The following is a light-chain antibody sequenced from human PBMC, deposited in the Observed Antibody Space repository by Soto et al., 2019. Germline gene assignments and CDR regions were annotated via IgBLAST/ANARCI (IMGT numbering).Light chain of an antibody. J-gene: IGLJ1*01. V-gene: IGLV2-14*01. CDR2: DVS. CDR3: SSYTSSSPYV. CDR1: SSDVGGYNY. Sequence: QSVLTQPASVSGSPGQSITISCTGTSSDVGGYNYVSWYQQHPGKAPKLMIYDVSNRPSGVSNRFSGSKSGNTASLTISGRQAEDEADYYCSSYTSSSPYVFGTWTKLTVL.